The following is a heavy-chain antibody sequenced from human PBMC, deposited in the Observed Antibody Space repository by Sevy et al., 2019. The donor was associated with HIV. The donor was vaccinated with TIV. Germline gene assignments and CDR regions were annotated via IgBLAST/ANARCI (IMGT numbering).Heavy chain of an antibody. D-gene: IGHD3-16*02. CDR1: GFTFSSYA. Sequence: GGSLRLSCAASGFTFSSYAMSWVRQAPGKGLEWVSAISGRGGSTYYADSVKGRFTISRDNSKNTLYLQMNSLGAEDTAVYYCAKPFMITFGGVIENWPCYDYWGQGTLVTVSS. CDR3: AKPFMITFGGVIENWPCYDY. J-gene: IGHJ4*02. CDR2: ISGRGGST. V-gene: IGHV3-23*01.